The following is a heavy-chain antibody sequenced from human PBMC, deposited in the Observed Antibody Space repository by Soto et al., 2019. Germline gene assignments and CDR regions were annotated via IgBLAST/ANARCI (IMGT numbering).Heavy chain of an antibody. Sequence: LQTLSLASAISGDSVTSNTAACNWFRSARPRGLEWLGLTYYIPNWRHAYTGPVKSRITVNPNTPKNHFPRQRNSVTPDDTVVYYCGGGVAGSGFDLWGQGTRCTVS. CDR3: GGGVAGSGFDL. CDR1: GDSVTSNTAA. V-gene: IGHV6-1*01. CDR2: TYYIPNWRH. D-gene: IGHD6-19*01. J-gene: IGHJ4*02.